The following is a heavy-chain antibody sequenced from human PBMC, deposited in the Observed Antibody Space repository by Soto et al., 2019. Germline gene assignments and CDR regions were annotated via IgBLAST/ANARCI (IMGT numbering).Heavy chain of an antibody. CDR2: INNTGGT. Sequence: PSETLSLACAVYGGSVNGYYWNWIRQPPGKGLEWIGEINNTGGTHYNPSPKSRVTMSVDTSKNQFSLRLSSATAADTAIYYCATRITVFGLLIPPFDPWGQGTQVTVSS. CDR1: GGSVNGYY. D-gene: IGHD3-3*01. J-gene: IGHJ5*02. V-gene: IGHV4-34*01. CDR3: ATRITVFGLLIPPFDP.